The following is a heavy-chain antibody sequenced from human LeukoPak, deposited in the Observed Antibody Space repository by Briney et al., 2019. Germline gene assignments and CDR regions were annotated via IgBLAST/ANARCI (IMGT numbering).Heavy chain of an antibody. CDR3: ARDVEGLFYDSSGYYNPPAY. Sequence: ASVKVSCKASGYTFTGYYIHWVRQAPGQGLEWMGWISAYNGNTNYAQKLQGRVTMTTDTSTSTAYMELRSLRSDDTAVYYCARDVEGLFYDSSGYYNPPAYWGQGTLATVSS. CDR2: ISAYNGNT. J-gene: IGHJ4*02. CDR1: GYTFTGYY. V-gene: IGHV1-18*04. D-gene: IGHD3-22*01.